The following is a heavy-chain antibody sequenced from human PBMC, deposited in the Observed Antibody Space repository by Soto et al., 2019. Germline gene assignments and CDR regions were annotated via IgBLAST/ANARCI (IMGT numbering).Heavy chain of an antibody. D-gene: IGHD3-10*01. CDR1: GGSISSSSYY. J-gene: IGHJ6*02. Sequence: SETLSLTCTVFGGSISSSSYYWGWIRPPPGKGLEWIGSIYYSGSTYYNPSLKSRVTISVDTSKNQFSLKLSSVTAADTAVYYCARAYGSGSYWANYYYYGMDVWGQGTTVTVSS. CDR3: ARAYGSGSYWANYYYYGMDV. CDR2: IYYSGST. V-gene: IGHV4-39*01.